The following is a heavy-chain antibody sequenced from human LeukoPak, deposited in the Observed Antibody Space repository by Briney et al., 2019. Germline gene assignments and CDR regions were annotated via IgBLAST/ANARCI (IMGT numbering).Heavy chain of an antibody. J-gene: IGHJ6*03. Sequence: GGSLRLSCTASGLNFRSYALSWVRQAPGKGLEWVAVISYDGSHKYYADSVKGRFTISRDNSKNTLYLQMNNLRPEDTAIYYCTKEVHYDDSDSYFYYMDVWGKGTTVTVSS. D-gene: IGHD3-22*01. CDR3: TKEVHYDDSDSYFYYMDV. CDR2: ISYDGSHK. CDR1: GLNFRSYA. V-gene: IGHV3-30*18.